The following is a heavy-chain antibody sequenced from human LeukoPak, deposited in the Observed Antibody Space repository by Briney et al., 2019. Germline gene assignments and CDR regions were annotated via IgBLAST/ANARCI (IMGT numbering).Heavy chain of an antibody. CDR2: ISSSGSTI. CDR3: ARGPLYDSSGYPQVAFDI. V-gene: IGHV3-11*04. J-gene: IGHJ3*02. CDR1: GFTFSDYY. D-gene: IGHD3-22*01. Sequence: GGSLRLSCAASGFTFSDYYMSWIRQAPGKGLEWVSYISSSGSTIYYADSVKGRFTISRDNAKNSLYLQMNSLRAEDTAVYYCARGPLYDSSGYPQVAFDIWGQGTVVTVSS.